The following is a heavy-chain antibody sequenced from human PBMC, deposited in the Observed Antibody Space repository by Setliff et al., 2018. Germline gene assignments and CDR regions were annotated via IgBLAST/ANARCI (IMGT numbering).Heavy chain of an antibody. CDR2: ISPYNGDT. J-gene: IGHJ5*02. Sequence: GASVKVSCKASGYIFNTFGINWMRRAPGQGLEWIGWISPYNGDTKYAQNLQGRVTLTTDTSTSTAYVEVRSLRSDDTAVYYCARGIYYFDIMGDPWGQGTLVTVSS. D-gene: IGHD3-22*01. CDR3: ARGIYYFDIMGDP. CDR1: GYIFNTFG. V-gene: IGHV1-18*01.